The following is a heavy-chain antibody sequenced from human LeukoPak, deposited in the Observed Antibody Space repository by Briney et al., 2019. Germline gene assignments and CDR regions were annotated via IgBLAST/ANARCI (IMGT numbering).Heavy chain of an antibody. CDR1: GFTFSSYS. D-gene: IGHD1-1*01. V-gene: IGHV3-21*01. CDR2: ISSSSSYI. J-gene: IGHJ3*01. CDR3: ARDGYNSANGIDV. Sequence: PGGSLRLSCAASGFTFSSYSMNWARQAPGMGLEWVSSISSSSSYIYYADSVKGRFTISRDNAKSSLSLQMNSLSAEDTAVYYCARDGYNSANGIDVWGQGTMVTVSS.